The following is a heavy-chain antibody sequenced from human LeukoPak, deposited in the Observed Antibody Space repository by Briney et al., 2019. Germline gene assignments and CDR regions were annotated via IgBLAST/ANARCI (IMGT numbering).Heavy chain of an antibody. Sequence: GGSLRLSCAASGFTVSSNYMSWVRQAPGKGLEWLSSITSSNNYIYYADSVKGRFTISRDNVQNSLYLQMNSLRAEDTAMYYCARDRGYFDNWGQGTLVTVSS. CDR1: GFTVSSNY. CDR3: ARDRGYFDN. CDR2: ITSSNNYI. V-gene: IGHV3-21*01. J-gene: IGHJ4*02.